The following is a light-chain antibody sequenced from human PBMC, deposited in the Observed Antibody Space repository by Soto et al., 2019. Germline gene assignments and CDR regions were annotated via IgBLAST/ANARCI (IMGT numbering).Light chain of an antibody. CDR3: QQYSSSRT. V-gene: IGKV3-20*01. CDR1: QSVSSNH. CDR2: GGS. J-gene: IGKJ1*01. Sequence: EIVLTQSPGILSLSPGERATLSCRASQSVSSNHLAWYQQKPGQAPRLLIYGGSSRATGVPVRFSGSGSETDFTLTITRLEPEDFAVYYCQQYSSSRTFGQGTKGDIK.